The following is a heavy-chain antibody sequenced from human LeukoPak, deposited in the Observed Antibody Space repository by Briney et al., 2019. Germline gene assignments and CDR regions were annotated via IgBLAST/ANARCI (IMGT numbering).Heavy chain of an antibody. J-gene: IGHJ6*02. CDR1: GYTFTGYY. V-gene: IGHV1-2*02. D-gene: IGHD6-19*01. CDR3: ARVSSGWYYYYGMDV. CDR2: INPNSGGT. Sequence: ASVKVSCKASGYTFTGYYMHWVRRAPGQGLEWMGWINPNSGGTNYAQKFQGRVTMTRDTSISTAYMELSRLRSDDTAVYYCARVSSGWYYYYGMDVWGQGTTVTVSS.